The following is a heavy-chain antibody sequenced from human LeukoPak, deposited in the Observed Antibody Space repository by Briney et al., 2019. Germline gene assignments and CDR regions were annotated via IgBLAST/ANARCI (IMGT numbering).Heavy chain of an antibody. V-gene: IGHV3-33*08. CDR3: ARKEAAAGTFDY. CDR1: GFTFSNYG. CDR2: IRYDGSNK. Sequence: GRSLRLSCAASGFTFSNYGMHWVRQAPGKGLEWVAFIRYDGSNKYYADSVKGRFTISRDNSKNTLYLQMNSLRAEDTAVYYCARKEAAAGTFDYWGQGTLVTVSS. J-gene: IGHJ4*02. D-gene: IGHD6-13*01.